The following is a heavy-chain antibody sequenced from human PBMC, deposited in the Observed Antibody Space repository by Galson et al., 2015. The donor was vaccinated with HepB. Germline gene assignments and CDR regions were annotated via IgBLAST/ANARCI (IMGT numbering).Heavy chain of an antibody. CDR1: GGSVSSGSYY. D-gene: IGHD2-2*01. J-gene: IGHJ3*02. CDR3: ARRQLGYHPHDAFDI. V-gene: IGHV4-61*01. CDR2: IYYSGST. Sequence: SETLSLTCTVSGGSVSSGSYYWSWIRQPPGKGLEWIGYIYYSGSTNYNPSLKSRVTISVDTSKNQFSLKLSSVTAADTAVYYCARRQLGYHPHDAFDIWGQGTMVTVSS.